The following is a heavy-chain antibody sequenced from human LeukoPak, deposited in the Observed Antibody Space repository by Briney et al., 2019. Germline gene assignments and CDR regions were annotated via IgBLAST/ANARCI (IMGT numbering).Heavy chain of an antibody. CDR3: TRCRSAWLLQIDGFDI. Sequence: PGGSLRLSCAASGLTVSSNYMNWVRQAPGKGLEWVSVIYNGGTTSYADSVKGRFTISRDNAKNTLYLQMSSLRAEDTAVYYCTRCRSAWLLQIDGFDIWGHGTMVTVSS. D-gene: IGHD3-22*01. CDR1: GLTVSSNY. CDR2: IYNGGTT. V-gene: IGHV3-53*01. J-gene: IGHJ3*02.